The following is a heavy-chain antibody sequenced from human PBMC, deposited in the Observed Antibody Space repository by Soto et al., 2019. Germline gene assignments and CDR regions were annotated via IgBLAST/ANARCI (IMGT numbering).Heavy chain of an antibody. D-gene: IGHD1-7*01. CDR3: AREVRTGTIGLYYYYGMDV. J-gene: IGHJ6*02. CDR1: GGSISSYY. Sequence: QVQLQESGPGLVKPSETLSLTCTVSGGSISSYYWSWIRQPPGKGLEWIGYIYYSGSTNYNPSLKSRVTISVDTSQHPVSLNLSSVTDADTAVYYCAREVRTGTIGLYYYYGMDVWGQGTTVTVSS. CDR2: IYYSGST. V-gene: IGHV4-59*01.